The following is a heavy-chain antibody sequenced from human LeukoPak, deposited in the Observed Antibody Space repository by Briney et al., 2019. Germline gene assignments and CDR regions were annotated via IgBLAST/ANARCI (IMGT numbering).Heavy chain of an antibody. J-gene: IGHJ5*02. D-gene: IGHD3-10*01. CDR1: GFTFSSYA. Sequence: SGGSLRLSCAASGFTFSSYAMSWVRQAPGKGLEWVSAISGSGGSTYYADSVKGRFTFSRDNSKNTLYLQMNSLRAEDTAVYYCAKGRLRVLVRGVTTPFDPWGREPWSPSPQ. CDR3: AKGRLRVLVRGVTTPFDP. CDR2: ISGSGGST. V-gene: IGHV3-23*01.